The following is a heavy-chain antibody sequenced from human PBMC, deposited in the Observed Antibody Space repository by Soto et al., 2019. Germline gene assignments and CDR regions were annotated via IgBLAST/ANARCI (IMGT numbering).Heavy chain of an antibody. D-gene: IGHD3-10*01. V-gene: IGHV4-59*01. CDR1: GGSLSSFY. CDR3: ARGWGGPYYFDN. CDR2: IYHSGST. J-gene: IGHJ4*02. Sequence: PSETLSLTCTVSGGSLSSFYWVWIRQTPGKELEWIGQIYHSGSTIYNPSLESRVTILVDSSKNHVSLDLTSLTAAETAVYYCARGWGGPYYFDNWGQGALVTVSS.